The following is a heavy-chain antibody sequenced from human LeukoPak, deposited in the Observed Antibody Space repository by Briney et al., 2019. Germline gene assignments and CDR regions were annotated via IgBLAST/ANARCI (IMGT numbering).Heavy chain of an antibody. CDR1: GFTYSSYA. CDR2: ISGSGGST. CDR3: AKDLGYGSGSYYNGNPFDY. Sequence: PGGSLRLSCAAYGFTYSSYAMSWVRQAPGKALEWVSAISGSGGSTYYADSVKGRFTISRDNSKNTLYLQMNSLRAEDTAVYYCAKDLGYGSGSYYNGNPFDYWGQGTLVTVSS. D-gene: IGHD3-10*01. V-gene: IGHV3-23*01. J-gene: IGHJ4*02.